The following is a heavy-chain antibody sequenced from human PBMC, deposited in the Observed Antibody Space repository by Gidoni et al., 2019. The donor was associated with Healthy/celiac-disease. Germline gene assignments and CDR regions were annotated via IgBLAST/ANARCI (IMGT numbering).Heavy chain of an antibody. V-gene: IGHV4-34*01. D-gene: IGHD3-9*01. CDR1: GGSFSGYY. CDR2: INHSGSS. J-gene: IGHJ3*02. Sequence: QVQLQQWGARLLKPSETLSRTCAVYGGSFSGYYWRWLRQPPGKGLVWIWEINHSGSSNSHPSLKSRVTISVDTSKNQFALKLSSVTAADTAVYYCARGRAYYDILTGYYNSPFDIWGQVTMVTVSS. CDR3: ARGRAYYDILTGYYNSPFDI.